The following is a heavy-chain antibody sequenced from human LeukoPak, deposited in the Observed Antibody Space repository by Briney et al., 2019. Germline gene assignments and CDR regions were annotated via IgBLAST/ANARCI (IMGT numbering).Heavy chain of an antibody. J-gene: IGHJ4*02. CDR2: ISSSSSTI. CDR3: ARDPRWSYSEY. Sequence: GGSLRLSCAASGFTFSSYSMNWVRQAPGKGLEWVSYISSSSSTIYYADSVKGRFTISRDNAKNSLDLQMNSLRAEDTAVYYCARDPRWSYSEYWGQGTLVTVSS. D-gene: IGHD4-23*01. CDR1: GFTFSSYS. V-gene: IGHV3-48*01.